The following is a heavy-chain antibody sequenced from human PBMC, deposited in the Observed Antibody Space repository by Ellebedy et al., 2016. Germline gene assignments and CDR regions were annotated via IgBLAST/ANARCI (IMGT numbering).Heavy chain of an antibody. V-gene: IGHV3-23*01. Sequence: GGSLRLSXTASGFSFTTFFMGWVRQAPGKGLEWVSTISAGVDNPQFADSVKGRFTVSRDNSRNTVYLQVNDLRVEDTALYYCRHGHYADYWGQGTLVTVSS. D-gene: IGHD3/OR15-3a*01. CDR2: ISAGVDNP. CDR1: GFSFTTFF. CDR3: RHGHYADY. J-gene: IGHJ4*02.